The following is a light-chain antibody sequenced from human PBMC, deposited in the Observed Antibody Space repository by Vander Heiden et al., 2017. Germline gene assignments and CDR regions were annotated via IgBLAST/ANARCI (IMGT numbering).Light chain of an antibody. CDR2: EVA. Sequence: QSVLTQPPSAYESHGQSVNISCSGTSNDVGFYNYVSWYQQHPGKVPKLLIYEVAKRPSGVPHRFSGSKSGDTASLTVTGLQAEDEADYYCSSYAGNNILVFGGGTKLTVL. J-gene: IGLJ3*02. CDR1: SNDVGFYNY. V-gene: IGLV2-8*01. CDR3: SSYAGNNILV.